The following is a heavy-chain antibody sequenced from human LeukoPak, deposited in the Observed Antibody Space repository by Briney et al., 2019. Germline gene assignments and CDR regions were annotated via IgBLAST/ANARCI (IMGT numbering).Heavy chain of an antibody. CDR3: ARVRYDILTGYLDYYYYMDV. CDR1: GGSISSYY. J-gene: IGHJ6*03. V-gene: IGHV4-4*07. CDR2: IYTSGTI. Sequence: SETLSLTCTVSGGSISSYYWSWIRQPAGTALEWIGRIYTSGTITYNPSLKSRVTMSVDTSKNQFSLKLSSVTAADTAVYYCARVRYDILTGYLDYYYYMDVWGKGTTVTISS. D-gene: IGHD3-9*01.